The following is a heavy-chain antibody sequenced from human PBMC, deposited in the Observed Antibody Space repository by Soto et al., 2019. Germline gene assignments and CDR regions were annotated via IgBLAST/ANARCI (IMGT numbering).Heavy chain of an antibody. D-gene: IGHD3-10*01. CDR3: ARDLAQYYYGSGSYQ. CDR1: GFTFSSYA. CDR2: ISYDGSNK. V-gene: IGHV3-30-3*01. J-gene: IGHJ4*02. Sequence: GGSLRLSCAASGFTFSSYAMHWVRQAPGKGLEWVAVISYDGSNKYYADSVKGRFTISRDNSKNTLYLQMNSLRAEDTAVYYCARDLAQYYYGSGSYQWGQGTLVTVSS.